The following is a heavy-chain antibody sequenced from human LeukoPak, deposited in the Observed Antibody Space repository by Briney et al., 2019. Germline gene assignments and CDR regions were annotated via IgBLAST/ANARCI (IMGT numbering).Heavy chain of an antibody. J-gene: IGHJ4*02. CDR2: IYPGDSDT. D-gene: IGHD5-24*01. CDR3: ARQDCYISYYFDY. Sequence: GESLKISCKGSGYSFTSYWIGWVRQMPGKGLGWLGIIYPGDSDTRYSPSFQGQVTISADKSISTAYLQWSSLKASDTAMYYCARQDCYISYYFDYWGQGTLVTVSS. V-gene: IGHV5-51*01. CDR1: GYSFTSYW.